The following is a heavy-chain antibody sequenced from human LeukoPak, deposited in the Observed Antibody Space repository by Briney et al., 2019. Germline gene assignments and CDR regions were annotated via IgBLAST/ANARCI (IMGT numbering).Heavy chain of an antibody. J-gene: IGHJ4*02. D-gene: IGHD1-26*01. CDR3: ARRWGVGATTSFDY. Sequence: SETLSLTCTVSGGSISSSSYYWGWIRQPPGKGLEWIGSIYYSGSTYYNPSLKSRVTISVDTSKKPFSLKLSSVTAADTAVYYCARRWGVGATTSFDYWGQGTLFTVSS. V-gene: IGHV4-39*01. CDR2: IYYSGST. CDR1: GGSISSSSYY.